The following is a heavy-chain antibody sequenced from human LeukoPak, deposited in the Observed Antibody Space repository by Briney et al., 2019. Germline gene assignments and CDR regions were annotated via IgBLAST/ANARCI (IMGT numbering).Heavy chain of an antibody. CDR2: ISGSGGST. D-gene: IGHD1-20*01. V-gene: IGHV3-23*01. CDR1: GFTCSSYG. J-gene: IGHJ4*02. Sequence: GGSLRRSCAAAGFTCSSYGMSWVGQAPGKGLEWVSAISGSGGSTYYADSVKGRFTISRDNSKNTLYLQMNSLRAEDTAVYYCAKDLDNWTVVAFDYWGQGTLVTVSS. CDR3: AKDLDNWTVVAFDY.